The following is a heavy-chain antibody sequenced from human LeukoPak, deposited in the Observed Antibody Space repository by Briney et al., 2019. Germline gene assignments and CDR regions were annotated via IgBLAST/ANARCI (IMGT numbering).Heavy chain of an antibody. CDR1: GFTFSSYG. Sequence: PGRSLRLSCAASGFTFSSYGMHWVRQAPGKGLEWVAVISYDGSNKYYADSVKGRFTISRDNSKNTLYLQMNSLRAEDTAVYYCARDYYDSSGYLWGWGQGTLVTVSS. D-gene: IGHD3-22*01. V-gene: IGHV3-30*03. CDR2: ISYDGSNK. CDR3: ARDYYDSSGYLWG. J-gene: IGHJ4*02.